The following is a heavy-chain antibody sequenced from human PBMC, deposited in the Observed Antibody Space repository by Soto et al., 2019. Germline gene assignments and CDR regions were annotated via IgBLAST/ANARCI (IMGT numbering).Heavy chain of an antibody. V-gene: IGHV4-34*01. CDR3: ARSRVATASPYDY. J-gene: IGHJ4*02. CDR2: INHSGTA. Sequence: PSETLSLTCAVYIGSFSGHYWSWIRQAPGKGLEWIGEINHSGTANYNPSLKSRVTISADTSKNQFSLNLSSVTAADTAVYYCARSRVATASPYDYWGQGTRVT. D-gene: IGHD5-12*01. CDR1: IGSFSGHY.